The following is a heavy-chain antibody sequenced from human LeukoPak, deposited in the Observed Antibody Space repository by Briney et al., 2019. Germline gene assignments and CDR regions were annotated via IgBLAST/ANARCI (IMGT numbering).Heavy chain of an antibody. CDR2: ISGSGGST. J-gene: IGHJ6*02. V-gene: IGHV3-23*01. D-gene: IGHD5-12*01. Sequence: GGSLRLSCAASGFTFSSYAMSWVRQAPGKGLEWVSAISGSGGSTYYADSVKGRFTISRDNSKNTLYLQMNSLRAEDTAVYYCARGKYGGYGYGMDVWGQGTTVTVSS. CDR3: ARGKYGGYGYGMDV. CDR1: GFTFSSYA.